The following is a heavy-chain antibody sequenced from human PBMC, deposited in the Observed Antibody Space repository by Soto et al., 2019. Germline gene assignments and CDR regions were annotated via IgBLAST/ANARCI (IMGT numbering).Heavy chain of an antibody. CDR2: ISYDGSNK. CDR1: GFTFSSYG. Sequence: QVQLVESGGGVVQPGRSLRLSCAASGFTFSSYGMHWVRQAPGKGLEWVAVISYDGSNKYYADSVKGRFTISRDNSKTTLYLQMNSLRGEDTAVYYCAKDRYSNSYGMDVWGQGTTVTVSS. CDR3: AKDRYSNSYGMDV. D-gene: IGHD4-4*01. J-gene: IGHJ6*02. V-gene: IGHV3-30*18.